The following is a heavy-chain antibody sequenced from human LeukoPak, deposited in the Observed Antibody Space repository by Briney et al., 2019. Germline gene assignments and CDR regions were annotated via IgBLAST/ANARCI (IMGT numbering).Heavy chain of an antibody. CDR1: GFTFSSYA. V-gene: IGHV3-30*04. D-gene: IGHD6-19*01. CDR2: ISYDGSNK. J-gene: IGHJ4*02. CDR3: ARPYNSGWYGDFDY. Sequence: GGSLRLSCAASGFTFSSYAMHWVRQAPGKGLEWAAVISYDGSNKYYADSVKGRFTISRDNSKNTLYLQMNSLRAEDTAVYYCARPYNSGWYGDFDYWGQGTLVTVSS.